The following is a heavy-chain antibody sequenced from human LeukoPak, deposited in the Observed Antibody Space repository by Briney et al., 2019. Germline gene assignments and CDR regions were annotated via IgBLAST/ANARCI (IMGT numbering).Heavy chain of an antibody. CDR3: ARSDGYGLVGI. V-gene: IGHV4-39*07. CDR2: IYSSGST. J-gene: IGHJ3*02. D-gene: IGHD3-10*01. Sequence: SETLSLTCTVSGGSISDSNYCWGWIRQPPWKTLEWIGSIYSSGSTYYNPSLKSRVIIIIDTPKNHFSLTLSSVTAADTAVYYCARSDGYGLVGIWGQGTMVTVSS. CDR1: GGSISDSNYC.